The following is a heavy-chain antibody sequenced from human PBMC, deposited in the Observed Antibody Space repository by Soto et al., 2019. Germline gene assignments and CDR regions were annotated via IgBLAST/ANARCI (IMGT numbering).Heavy chain of an antibody. CDR3: ARSQLPLVATSLFDY. Sequence: ASVKVSCKASGGTFSSYAISWVRQAPGQGLEWMGGIIPIFGTANYAQKFQGRVTITADESTSTAYMELSSLRSEDTAVYYCARSQLPLVATSLFDYWGQGTLVTVSS. D-gene: IGHD5-12*01. CDR1: GGTFSSYA. J-gene: IGHJ4*02. CDR2: IIPIFGTA. V-gene: IGHV1-69*13.